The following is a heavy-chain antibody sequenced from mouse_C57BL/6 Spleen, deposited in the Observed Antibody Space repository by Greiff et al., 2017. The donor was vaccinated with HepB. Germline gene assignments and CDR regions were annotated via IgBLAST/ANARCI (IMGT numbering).Heavy chain of an antibody. CDR3: ARNQNYGSSFHFDY. CDR1: GFSLTSYG. V-gene: IGHV2-2*01. Sequence: VQLVESGPGLVQPSQSLSITCTVSGFSLTSYGVHWVRQSPGKGLEGLGVIWSGGSTDYNGAFISRLSISKDNSKSQVFFKMNSLQADDTAIYYCARNQNYGSSFHFDYWGQGTTLTVSS. J-gene: IGHJ2*01. D-gene: IGHD1-1*01. CDR2: IWSGGST.